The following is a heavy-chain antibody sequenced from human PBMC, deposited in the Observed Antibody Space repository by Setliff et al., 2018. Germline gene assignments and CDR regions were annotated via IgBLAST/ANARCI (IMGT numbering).Heavy chain of an antibody. CDR1: GGSVTSHY. D-gene: IGHD5-12*01. J-gene: IGHJ4*02. V-gene: IGHV4-59*02. CDR2: IFYSGDT. CDR3: ARGGTFRYFDY. Sequence: SETLSLTCAVSGGSVTSHYWSWIRQPPGKGLEWIGFIFYSGDTNSNPSLKSRVTMSVDTSKNQFSLKLRSMTAADTAVYYCARGGTFRYFDYWGQGTPVTVSS.